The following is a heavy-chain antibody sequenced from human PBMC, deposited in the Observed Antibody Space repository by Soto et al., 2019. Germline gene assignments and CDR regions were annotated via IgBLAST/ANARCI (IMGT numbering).Heavy chain of an antibody. Sequence: QVQLVQSGAEVKKPGSSVKVSCKASGGTFSSYAISWVRQAPGQGLEWMGGIIPIFGTANYAQKFQGRVTMTADESTSTAYMELSSLRSEDTAVYYCARESIVVVAATGNDAFDIWGQGTMVTVSS. CDR1: GGTFSSYA. D-gene: IGHD2-15*01. J-gene: IGHJ3*02. V-gene: IGHV1-69*12. CDR3: ARESIVVVAATGNDAFDI. CDR2: IIPIFGTA.